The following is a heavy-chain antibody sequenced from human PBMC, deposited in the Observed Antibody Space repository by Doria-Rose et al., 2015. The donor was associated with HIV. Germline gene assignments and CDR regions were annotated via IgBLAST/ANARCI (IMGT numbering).Heavy chain of an antibody. V-gene: IGHV2-26*01. J-gene: IGHJ4*02. CDR2: SYSDDER. D-gene: IGHD6-13*01. CDR1: GVSLSSPGMG. Sequence: QVTLKESGPVLVKPTETLTLTCTVSGVSLSSPGMGVSWVRQPPGKALEWLANSYSDDERSYKTSLKSRLAIARGTCKSQVALTMTDMHPGDTATYYCARIKSSRWYHKYYFDFWVQGTLVIVAA. CDR3: ARIKSSRWYHKYYFDF.